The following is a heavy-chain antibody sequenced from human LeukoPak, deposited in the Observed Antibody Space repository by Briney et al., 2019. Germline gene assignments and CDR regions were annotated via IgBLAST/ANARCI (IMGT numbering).Heavy chain of an antibody. CDR3: ARRYYYNLGSFPFDF. J-gene: IGHJ4*02. Sequence: SETLSLTCAVSGGPFSGYFWSWIRQSSGKGLEWIGEIHNSGTTNYNPSLNSRVTISEDTSKSQFYLNLSSVTAADTAVYYCARRYYYNLGSFPFDFWGQGTLVTVSS. V-gene: IGHV4-34*01. CDR1: GGPFSGYF. CDR2: IHNSGTT. D-gene: IGHD3-10*01.